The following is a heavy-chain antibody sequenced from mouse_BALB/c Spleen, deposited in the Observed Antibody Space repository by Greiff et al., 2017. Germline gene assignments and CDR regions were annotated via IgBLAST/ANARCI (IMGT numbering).Heavy chain of an antibody. CDR2: ISSGSSTI. CDR3: ASDYPWFAY. D-gene: IGHD1-1*02. V-gene: IGHV5-17*02. J-gene: IGHJ2*01. Sequence: EVQLQQSGGGLVQPGGSRKLSCAASGFTFSSFGMHWVRQAPEKGLEWVAYISSGSSTIYYADTVKGRFTISRDNPKNTLFLQMTSLRSEDTAMYYCASDYPWFAYWGQGTTLTVSS. CDR1: GFTFSSFG.